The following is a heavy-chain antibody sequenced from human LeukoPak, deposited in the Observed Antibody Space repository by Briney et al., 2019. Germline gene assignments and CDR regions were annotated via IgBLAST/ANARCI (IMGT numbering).Heavy chain of an antibody. V-gene: IGHV3-66*01. Sequence: GGSLRLSCAVSGFTVSSNYMSWVRQAPGKGLEWVSVIYSGGSTYYADSVKGRFTISRDNAKNSLYLQMNSLRAEDTAVYYCANTKQFEYWGQGTLVTVSS. CDR2: IYSGGST. CDR3: ANTKQFEY. CDR1: GFTVSSNY. J-gene: IGHJ4*02. D-gene: IGHD1-1*01.